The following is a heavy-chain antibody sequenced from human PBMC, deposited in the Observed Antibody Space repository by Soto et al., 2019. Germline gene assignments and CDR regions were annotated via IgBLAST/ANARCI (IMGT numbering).Heavy chain of an antibody. Sequence: PSETLSLTCTVTGDSISSRSYYWGWIRQPPGKGLEWIGSIYYSGSTYNNPSLRSRVSMSIDTSKDQFSLKLKSVTAADTALYFCARQRNSVVTQGYFDVWGPGSLVTVSS. J-gene: IGHJ4*03. V-gene: IGHV4-39*01. CDR2: IYYSGST. CDR3: ARQRNSVVTQGYFDV. CDR1: GDSISSRSYY. D-gene: IGHD2-21*02.